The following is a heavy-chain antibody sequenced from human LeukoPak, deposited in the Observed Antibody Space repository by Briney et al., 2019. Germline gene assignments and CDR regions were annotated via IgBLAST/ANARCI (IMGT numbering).Heavy chain of an antibody. CDR3: AKDLTWRSYSQLDWFDP. D-gene: IGHD1-26*01. J-gene: IGHJ5*02. CDR2: ISLSSSYI. V-gene: IGHV3-21*01. CDR1: GFIFNNYY. Sequence: PGGSLRLSCTASGFIFNNYYMNWVRQAPGKGLEWVSSISLSSSYIFYADSVKGRFTISRDNAKNSVYLQMNSLRAEDTAVYYCAKDLTWRSYSQLDWFDPWGQGTLVTVSS.